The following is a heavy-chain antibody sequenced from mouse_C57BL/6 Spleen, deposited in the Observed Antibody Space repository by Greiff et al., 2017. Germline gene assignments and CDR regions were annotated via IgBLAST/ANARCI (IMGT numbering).Heavy chain of an antibody. CDR3: SSPRCYGSSYFDY. CDR1: GYTFTSYW. CDR2: IDPNSGRT. J-gene: IGHJ2*01. V-gene: IGHV1-62-3*01. D-gene: IGHD1-1*01. Sequence: QVQLQQPGAELVKPGASVKLSCKASGYTFTSYWMHWVKQRPGRGLEWIGRIDPNSGRTKYNEKFKSKATLTVDKPSSTAYMQLSSLTSEDSSVYYCSSPRCYGSSYFDYWGQGTTLTVSS.